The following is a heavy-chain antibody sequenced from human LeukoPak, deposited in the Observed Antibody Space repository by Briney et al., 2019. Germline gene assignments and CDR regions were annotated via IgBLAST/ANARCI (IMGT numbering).Heavy chain of an antibody. J-gene: IGHJ5*02. Sequence: GGSLRLSCAASGFTFSSYGMHWVRQAPGKGLEWVAVIRYDASNKYYADSVKGRFTICRDNSKNTLYLQMSSLRAEDTAVYYCAKGGTWIQLWLLDAWGQGTLVTVSS. V-gene: IGHV3-30*02. CDR2: IRYDASNK. D-gene: IGHD5-18*01. CDR1: GFTFSSYG. CDR3: AKGGTWIQLWLLDA.